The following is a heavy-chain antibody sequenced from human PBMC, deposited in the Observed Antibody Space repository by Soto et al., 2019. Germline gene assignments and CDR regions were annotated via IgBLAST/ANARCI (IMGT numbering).Heavy chain of an antibody. CDR1: GGSFSGYY. V-gene: IGHV4-34*01. CDR2: INHSGTI. D-gene: IGHD2-21*02. Sequence: SETLSLTCAVYGGSFSGYYWTWIRQPPGKGLEWIGEINHSGTINFNPSLKSRLTISLDTSKKHISLKLSSVTDADTAAYYCARADRTLVTSYSLDVWGQGTTVTVSS. J-gene: IGHJ6*02. CDR3: ARADRTLVTSYSLDV.